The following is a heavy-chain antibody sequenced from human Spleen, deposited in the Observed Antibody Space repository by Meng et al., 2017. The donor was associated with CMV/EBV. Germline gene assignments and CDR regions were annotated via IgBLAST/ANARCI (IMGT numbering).Heavy chain of an antibody. CDR3: AREWGASYPYLDY. J-gene: IGHJ4*02. CDR2: ISPSGST. Sequence: GSLRLSYAVHGVSFSHSDWTWIRQSPGKGLEWIGEISPSGSTNYNPSLKSRVTISRDTSNNQFSLNLTSVTAADTAIYYCAREWGASYPYLDYWSPGTLVTVSS. D-gene: IGHD1-26*01. CDR1: GVSFSHSD. V-gene: IGHV4-34*01.